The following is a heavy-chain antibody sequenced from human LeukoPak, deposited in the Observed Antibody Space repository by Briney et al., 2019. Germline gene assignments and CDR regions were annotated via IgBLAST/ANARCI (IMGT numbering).Heavy chain of an antibody. Sequence: GGSLRLSCAASGFTFSSYWMSWVRQAPGKGLEWVANIKQDGSEKYYVDSVKGRFTISRDDAKNSLYLQMNSLRAEDTAMYYCARDVFGVVISHPPHYYYHGMDVWGQGTTVTVSS. V-gene: IGHV3-7*03. J-gene: IGHJ6*02. CDR2: IKQDGSEK. D-gene: IGHD3-3*01. CDR1: GFTFSSYW. CDR3: ARDVFGVVISHPPHYYYHGMDV.